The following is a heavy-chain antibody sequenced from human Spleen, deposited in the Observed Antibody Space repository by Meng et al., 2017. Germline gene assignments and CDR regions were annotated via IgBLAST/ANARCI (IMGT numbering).Heavy chain of an antibody. V-gene: IGHV3-11*01. CDR1: GFTFSDYY. CDR2: ISTTGTTR. Sequence: GGSLRLSCGASGFTFSDYYMSWIRQAPGKGLEWVSYISTTGTTRYYADSVKGRFTISRDNSKNTLYLQMNSLRAEDTAVYYCAKAPYGSGSYYNPIGYWGQGTLVTVSS. D-gene: IGHD3-10*01. J-gene: IGHJ4*02. CDR3: AKAPYGSGSYYNPIGY.